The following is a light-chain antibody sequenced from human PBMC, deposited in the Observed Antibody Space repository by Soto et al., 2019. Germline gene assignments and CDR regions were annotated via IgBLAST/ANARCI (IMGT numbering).Light chain of an antibody. Sequence: QPVLTQPASVSGSPGQSITISCTGTSSDIGGYNYVSWYQQHPGRAPKLMIYKVSNRPSGVPYRFSGSKSGNTASLTISGLQAEDEADYYCSSFTSSTLGVFGTGTKLTVL. V-gene: IGLV2-14*01. CDR3: SSFTSSTLGV. CDR1: SSDIGGYNY. J-gene: IGLJ1*01. CDR2: KVS.